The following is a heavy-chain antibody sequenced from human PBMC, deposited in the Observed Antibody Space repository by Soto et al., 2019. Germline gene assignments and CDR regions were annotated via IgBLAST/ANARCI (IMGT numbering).Heavy chain of an antibody. V-gene: IGHV1-69*02. Sequence: ASVKVSCKASGGTFSSYTISWVRQAPGQGLEWMGRIIPILGIANYAQKFQGRVTITADKSTSTAYMELSSLRSEDTAVYYCARATGTTEILPYNWFDPWGQGTLVTVSS. CDR1: GGTFSSYT. CDR2: IIPILGIA. J-gene: IGHJ5*02. CDR3: ARATGTTEILPYNWFDP. D-gene: IGHD1-1*01.